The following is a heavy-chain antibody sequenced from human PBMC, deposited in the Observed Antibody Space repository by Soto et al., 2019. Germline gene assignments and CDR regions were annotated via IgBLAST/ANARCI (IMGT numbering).Heavy chain of an antibody. CDR2: ISGSGGST. CDR3: AKGSDDRSGYRYYFDY. Sequence: VQLLESGGGLVQPGGSLRLSCAASGFTFSSYAMSWVRQAPGKGLEWVSAISGSGGSTYYADSVKGRFTISRDNSKNTLYLQMNRLRGEDTAVYYCAKGSDDRSGYRYYFDYWGQGTLVTVSS. V-gene: IGHV3-23*01. J-gene: IGHJ4*02. CDR1: GFTFSSYA. D-gene: IGHD3-22*01.